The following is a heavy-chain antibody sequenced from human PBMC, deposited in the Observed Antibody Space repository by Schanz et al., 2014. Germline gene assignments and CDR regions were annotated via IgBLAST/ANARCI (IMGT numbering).Heavy chain of an antibody. Sequence: VQLVESGGDLVKPGGSLRLSCEASGFTFSNYGMNWVRQAPEKGLEWVSYISSSSGTIYYADSVKGRFTISRDNAKNLLYLQMNSLRAEDTAVYYCARPSDSSWYMDVWGKGTTVTVSS. D-gene: IGHD2-21*02. CDR3: ARPSDSSWYMDV. CDR1: GFTFSNYG. J-gene: IGHJ6*03. V-gene: IGHV3-48*01. CDR2: ISSSSGTI.